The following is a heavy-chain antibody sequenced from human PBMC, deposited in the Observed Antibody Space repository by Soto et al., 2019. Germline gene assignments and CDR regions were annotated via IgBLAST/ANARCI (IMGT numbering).Heavy chain of an antibody. CDR3: AKDQRMYYYGSGSDS. CDR1: GLNFISHN. CDR2: ISPYDHSF. V-gene: IGHV3-21*01. D-gene: IGHD3-10*01. Sequence: GVSLRVSCTASGLNFISHNIYWFRKTPGKGLEWVSSISPYDHSFYYADSVKGRSTISRDNSKNTVYLQILNMRPEDTAIYYCAKDQRMYYYGSGSDSWGQGTLVTVSS. J-gene: IGHJ4*02.